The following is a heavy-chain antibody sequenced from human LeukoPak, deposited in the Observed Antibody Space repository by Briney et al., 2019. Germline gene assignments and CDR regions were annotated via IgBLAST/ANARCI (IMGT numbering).Heavy chain of an antibody. CDR2: ISVGGSDE. CDR3: ARDVGFNNGWPA. Sequence: GGSLRLSCVASGFSFKTYEMNWVRQAPGKGLEWISYISVGGSDEDYADSVKGRFSISRDSAKNSLFLQMNSLRVEDTAVYYCARDVGFNNGWPAWGQGTLVTVSS. D-gene: IGHD6-19*01. CDR1: GFSFKTYE. J-gene: IGHJ5*02. V-gene: IGHV3-48*03.